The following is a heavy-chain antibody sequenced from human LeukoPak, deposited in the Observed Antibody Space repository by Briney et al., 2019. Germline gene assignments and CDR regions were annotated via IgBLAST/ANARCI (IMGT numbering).Heavy chain of an antibody. D-gene: IGHD3-10*01. Sequence: GASVKVSCMSSGYTFTGYYMHWVRQAPGQGLEWLGWINPNSGGTNYAQKFQGRVTMTRDTPISTAYMELSRLRSDDTAVYYCARENGSGSQGVGYWGQGTLVTVSS. CDR2: INPNSGGT. J-gene: IGHJ4*02. V-gene: IGHV1-2*02. CDR3: ARENGSGSQGVGY. CDR1: GYTFTGYY.